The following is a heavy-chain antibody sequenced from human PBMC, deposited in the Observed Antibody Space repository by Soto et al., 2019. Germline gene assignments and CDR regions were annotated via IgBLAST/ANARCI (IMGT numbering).Heavy chain of an antibody. D-gene: IGHD1-1*01. Sequence: QFHLVQSGAEVKKPGASVKVSCKGSGYAFTTYGITWVRQAPGQGLEWMGWISAHNGNTNYAQKLQGRVTVTRDTSTSPAYMELRSLRSDDTAVYYCARGGYGDYWGQGALVTVSS. CDR1: GYAFTTYG. CDR2: ISAHNGNT. J-gene: IGHJ4*02. V-gene: IGHV1-18*01. CDR3: ARGGYGDY.